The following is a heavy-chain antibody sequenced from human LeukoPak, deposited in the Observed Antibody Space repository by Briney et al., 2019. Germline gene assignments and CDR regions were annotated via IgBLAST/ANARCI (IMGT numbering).Heavy chain of an antibody. D-gene: IGHD4-23*01. CDR3: ARGHGDGGNSYYYYYMDV. CDR1: GYTFTGYY. V-gene: IGHV1-2*02. J-gene: IGHJ6*03. Sequence: GASVKVSCKASGYTFTGYYMHWVRQAPGQGLEWMGWINPNSGGTNYAQKFQGRVTMTRDTSISTAYMELSRLRSDDTAVYYCARGHGDGGNSYYYYYMDVWGKGTTVTVSS. CDR2: INPNSGGT.